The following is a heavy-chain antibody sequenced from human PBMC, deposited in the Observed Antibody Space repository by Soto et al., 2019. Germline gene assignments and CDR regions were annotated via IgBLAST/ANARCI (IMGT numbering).Heavy chain of an antibody. CDR2: IIPIFGTA. J-gene: IGHJ4*02. CDR3: ATSTELYDSSGYYLYPFDY. Sequence: SVKVSCKASGGTFSSYAISWVRQAPGQGLEWMGGIIPIFGTANYAQKFQGRVTITADESTSTAYMELSSLRSEDTAVYYCATSTELYDSSGYYLYPFDYWGQGTLVTVSS. V-gene: IGHV1-69*13. CDR1: GGTFSSYA. D-gene: IGHD3-22*01.